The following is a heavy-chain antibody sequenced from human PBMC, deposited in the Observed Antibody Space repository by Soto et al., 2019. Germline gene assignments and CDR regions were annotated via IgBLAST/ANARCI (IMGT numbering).Heavy chain of an antibody. D-gene: IGHD6-19*01. CDR3: ARIRQSSGWTYPTDYYYGMDV. CDR1: GFSLSTSGMC. J-gene: IGHJ6*02. CDR2: IDWGDDK. Sequence: GSGPTLVNPTQTLTLTCTFSGFSLSTSGMCVSWIRQPPGKALEWLALIDWGDDKYYSTSLKTRLTISKDTSKNQVVLTMTNMDTVDTATYYCARIRQSSGWTYPTDYYYGMDVWGQGTTVTVSS. V-gene: IGHV2-70*01.